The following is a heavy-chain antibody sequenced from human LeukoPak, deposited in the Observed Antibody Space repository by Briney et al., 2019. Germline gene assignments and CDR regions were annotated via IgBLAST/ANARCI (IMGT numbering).Heavy chain of an antibody. V-gene: IGHV1-69*04. CDR1: GGTSSSYA. CDR3: AADAPVTTVTDHYYYYYYGMDV. D-gene: IGHD4-17*01. CDR2: IIPILGIA. Sequence: SVKVSCKASGGTSSSYAISWVRQAPGQGLEWMGRIIPILGIANYAQKFQGRVTITADKSTSTAYMELSSLRSEDTAVYYCAADAPVTTVTDHYYYYYYGMDVWGQGTTVTVSS. J-gene: IGHJ6*02.